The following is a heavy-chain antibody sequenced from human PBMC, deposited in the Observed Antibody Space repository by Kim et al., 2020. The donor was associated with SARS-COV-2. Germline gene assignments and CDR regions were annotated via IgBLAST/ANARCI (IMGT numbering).Heavy chain of an antibody. CDR1: GYTFTSYY. CDR3: ARGEITMVRGVDYYYYYGMDV. D-gene: IGHD3-10*01. J-gene: IGHJ6*02. V-gene: IGHV1-46*01. CDR2: INPSGGST. Sequence: ASVKVSCKASGYTFTSYYMHWVRQAPGQGLEWMGIINPSGGSTSYAQKFQGRDTMPRDTSTSTVYMELRSLRSEDTAVYYCARGEITMVRGVDYYYYYGMDVWVQGTTVTVSS.